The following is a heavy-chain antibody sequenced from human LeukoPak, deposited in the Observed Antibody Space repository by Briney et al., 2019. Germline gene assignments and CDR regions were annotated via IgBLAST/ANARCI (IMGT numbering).Heavy chain of an antibody. CDR1: GFTFSTYV. V-gene: IGHV3-23*01. CDR2: ISGSDSST. J-gene: IGHJ6*03. D-gene: IGHD3-10*01. CDR3: ARARYYGSGSYPETALYYYYYMDV. Sequence: PGGSLRLSCAASGFTFSTYVMSWVRQAPGKGLEWVSVISGSDSSTYYADSVKGRFTISRDNAKNSLYLQMNSLRAEDTAVYYCARARYYGSGSYPETALYYYYYMDVWGKGTTVTVSS.